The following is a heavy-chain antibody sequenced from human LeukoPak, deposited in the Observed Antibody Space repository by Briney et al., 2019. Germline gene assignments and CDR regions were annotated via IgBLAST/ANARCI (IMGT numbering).Heavy chain of an antibody. CDR1: GGSISSYY. CDR2: IYYSGST. D-gene: IGHD5-18*01. V-gene: IGHV4-59*01. Sequence: SETLSLTCTVSGGSISSYYWSWIRQPPGKGLEWIGYIYYSGSTNYNPSLKSRVTISVDTSKNQFSLKLSSVTAADTAVYYCARVRTGWIQLRDYWFDPWGQGTLVTVSS. J-gene: IGHJ5*02. CDR3: ARVRTGWIQLRDYWFDP.